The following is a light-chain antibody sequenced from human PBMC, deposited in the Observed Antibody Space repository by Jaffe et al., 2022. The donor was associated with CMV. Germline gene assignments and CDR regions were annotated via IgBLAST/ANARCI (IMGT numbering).Light chain of an antibody. Sequence: DIRMTQSPSTLSASVGDRVTITCRASRSITSWLAWYQQKPGKAPKLLIYKASSLESGVPSRFSGSGSGTEFTLTISSLQPDDFATYYCQQYSNYLITFGQGTRLEIK. J-gene: IGKJ5*01. CDR1: RSITSW. CDR3: QQYSNYLIT. CDR2: KAS. V-gene: IGKV1-5*03.